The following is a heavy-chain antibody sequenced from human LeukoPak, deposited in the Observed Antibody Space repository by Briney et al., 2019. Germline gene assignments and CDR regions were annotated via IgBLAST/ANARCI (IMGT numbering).Heavy chain of an antibody. D-gene: IGHD6-19*01. CDR2: ISYDGSNK. CDR3: ARDKRAVAALYYFDY. Sequence: PWGSLRLSCAASGFTFSSYGMHWVRQAPGKGLEWVAVISYDGSNKYYADSVKGRFTISRDNSKNTLYLQMNSLRAEDTAVYYCARDKRAVAALYYFDYWGQGTLVTVSS. V-gene: IGHV3-30*03. J-gene: IGHJ4*02. CDR1: GFTFSSYG.